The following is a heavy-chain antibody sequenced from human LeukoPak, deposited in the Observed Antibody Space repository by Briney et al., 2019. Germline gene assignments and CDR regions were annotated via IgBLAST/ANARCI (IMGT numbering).Heavy chain of an antibody. J-gene: IGHJ4*02. CDR2: ISAYNGNT. V-gene: IGHV1-18*01. CDR1: GYTFTSYG. Sequence: ASVKVSCKASGYTFTSYGISWVRQAPGQGLEWMGWISAYNGNTNYAQKLQGRVTMTTDTSTSTAYMELRSLRAEDTAVYYCARDSSGWYYFDYWGQGTLVTVSS. D-gene: IGHD6-19*01. CDR3: ARDSSGWYYFDY.